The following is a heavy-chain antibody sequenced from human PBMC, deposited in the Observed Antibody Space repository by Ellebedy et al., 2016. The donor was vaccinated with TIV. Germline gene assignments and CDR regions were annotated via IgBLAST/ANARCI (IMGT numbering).Heavy chain of an antibody. J-gene: IGHJ4*02. CDR2: ISGSGGST. CDR3: ATRYFGGYDV. Sequence: GESLKISCAASGFTFSSYAMSWVRQAPGKGLEWVSAISGSGGSTYYADSVEGRFTISRDSSKNTLYLQMNNVRAEDTAVYYCATRYFGGYDVWGQGTLVTVSS. V-gene: IGHV3-23*01. D-gene: IGHD3-22*01. CDR1: GFTFSSYA.